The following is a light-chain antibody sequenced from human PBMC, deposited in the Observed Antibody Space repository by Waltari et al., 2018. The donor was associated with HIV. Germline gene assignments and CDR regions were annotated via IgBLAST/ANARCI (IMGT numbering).Light chain of an antibody. J-gene: IGLJ3*02. CDR3: CSYAGSTTWL. Sequence: SALTQPASVSGSPGQAITVSCTGSSSDVGRSNLDSWYQQHPGKAPKLMIYEDDKRPSGVSNRFSGSKSGNTASLTISGLQAEDEADYYCCSYAGSTTWLFGGGTKLTVL. CDR2: EDD. V-gene: IGLV2-23*01. CDR1: SSDVGRSNL.